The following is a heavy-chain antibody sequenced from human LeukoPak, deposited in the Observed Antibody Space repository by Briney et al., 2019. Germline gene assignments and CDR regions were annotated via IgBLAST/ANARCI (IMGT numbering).Heavy chain of an antibody. D-gene: IGHD3-22*01. CDR2: ISSSSSYI. V-gene: IGHV3-21*01. J-gene: IGHJ4*02. Sequence: GGSLRLSCAASGFTFSSYSMNWVRLAPGKGLEWVSSISSSSSYIYYADSVKGRFTISRDNAKNSLYLQMNSLRAEDTAVYYCARDEGYYDRSGYHYDYWGQGTLVTVSS. CDR3: ARDEGYYDRSGYHYDY. CDR1: GFTFSSYS.